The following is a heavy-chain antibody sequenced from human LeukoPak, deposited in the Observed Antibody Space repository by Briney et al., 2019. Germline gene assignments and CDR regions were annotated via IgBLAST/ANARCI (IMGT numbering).Heavy chain of an antibody. CDR2: IYPGDSDT. D-gene: IGHD4-23*01. Sequence: GESLKISCKGSGYSFTSYWIGWVRQMPGKGLEWMGIIYPGDSDTRYSPSFQGQVTISADKSISTAYLQWSSLKASDTAMYYCARRSGGFYYYYYMDVWGKGTTVTVSS. CDR1: GYSFTSYW. CDR3: ARRSGGFYYYYYMDV. J-gene: IGHJ6*03. V-gene: IGHV5-51*01.